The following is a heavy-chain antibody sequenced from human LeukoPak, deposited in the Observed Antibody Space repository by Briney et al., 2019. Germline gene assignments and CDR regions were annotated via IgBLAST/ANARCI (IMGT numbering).Heavy chain of an antibody. CDR1: GFTFSIYG. J-gene: IGHJ6*01. Sequence: GGTLRLSCAASGFTFSIYGMTWVRQAPGKGLEWVSGISGSGGHTYYAVSVQGRLTISRHNSYNMLYLEMNSLRDEDTGVYYCAKGDDSSWHYY. CDR2: ISGSGGHT. CDR3: AKGDDSSWHYY. V-gene: IGHV3-23*01. D-gene: IGHD6-13*01.